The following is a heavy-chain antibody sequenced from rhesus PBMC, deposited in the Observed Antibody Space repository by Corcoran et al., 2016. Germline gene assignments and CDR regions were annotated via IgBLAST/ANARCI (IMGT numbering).Heavy chain of an antibody. CDR3: ARGSYSGSPDY. J-gene: IGHJ4*01. Sequence: QLQLQVSGPGLVKPSETLSLTCAVSGVSISSNWWNWIRQPPGKGLEWVGRIAGRSGSTTYKPSLKGRVTSSPDTSKSQLSLRLISVTAADTAVYFCARGSYSGSPDYWGQGVLVTVSS. V-gene: IGHV4-173*01. D-gene: IGHD3-16*01. CDR2: IAGRSGST. CDR1: GVSISSNW.